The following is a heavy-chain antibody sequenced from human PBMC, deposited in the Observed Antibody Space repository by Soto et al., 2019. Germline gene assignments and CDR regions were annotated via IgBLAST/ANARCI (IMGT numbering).Heavy chain of an antibody. D-gene: IGHD3-22*01. V-gene: IGHV3-33*01. Sequence: GGSLRLSCAASGFTFSSYGMHWVRQAPGKGLEWVAVIWYDGSNKYYADSVKGRFTISRDNSKNTLYLQMNSLRAEDTAVYYCARVGSGWYSSDYDSSGYYSDYWGQGTLVTVSS. CDR3: ARVGSGWYSSDYDSSGYYSDY. J-gene: IGHJ4*02. CDR2: IWYDGSNK. CDR1: GFTFSSYG.